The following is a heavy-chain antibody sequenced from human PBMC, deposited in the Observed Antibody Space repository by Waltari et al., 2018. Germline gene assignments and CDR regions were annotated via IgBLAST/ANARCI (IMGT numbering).Heavy chain of an antibody. J-gene: IGHJ4*02. CDR1: GYTFTSYY. D-gene: IGHD1-7*01. CDR2: INPSGGST. V-gene: IGHV1-46*01. Sequence: QVQLVQSGAEVKKPGASVKVSCKASGYTFTSYYMHWVRQAPGQGLEWMGIINPSGGSTRDEQKFQGRVTMTRDTSTSTVYMELSSLRSEDTAVYYCTVNYVKYYFDYWGQGTLVTVSS. CDR3: TVNYVKYYFDY.